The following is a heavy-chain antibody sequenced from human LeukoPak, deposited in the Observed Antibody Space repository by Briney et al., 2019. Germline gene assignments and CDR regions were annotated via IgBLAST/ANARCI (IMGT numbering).Heavy chain of an antibody. CDR1: GGTFSSYA. J-gene: IGHJ4*02. V-gene: IGHV1-69*05. D-gene: IGHD2-15*01. CDR2: FIPIFVTA. CDR3: AREGRYCSGGSCYESYFDY. Sequence: GASVKVSCKASGGTFSSYAISWVRQAPGQGLEWMGGFIPIFVTANYAQKFQGRGTITTDESTSTAYMELSSLRSEDTAVYYCAREGRYCSGGSCYESYFDYWGQGTLVTVSS.